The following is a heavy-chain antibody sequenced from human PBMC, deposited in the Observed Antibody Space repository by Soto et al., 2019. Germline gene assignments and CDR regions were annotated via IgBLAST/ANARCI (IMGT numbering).Heavy chain of an antibody. CDR3: ARHGPIAAAGTVFDY. CDR2: IYYSGST. CDR1: GGSISSYY. Sequence: TSATLSLTCTVSGGSISSYYWSWIWQPPGKGLEWIGYIYYSGSTNYNPSLKSRVTISVDTSKNQFSLKLSSVTAADTAVYYCARHGPIAAAGTVFDYWGQGTLVTVSS. V-gene: IGHV4-59*08. D-gene: IGHD6-13*01. J-gene: IGHJ4*02.